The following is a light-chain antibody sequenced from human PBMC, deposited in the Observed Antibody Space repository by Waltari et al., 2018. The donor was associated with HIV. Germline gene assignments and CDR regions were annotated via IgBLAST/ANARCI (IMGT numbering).Light chain of an antibody. V-gene: IGLV1-44*01. CDR3: AACDDSLNGVV. J-gene: IGLJ2*01. CDR2: NNN. CDR1: SSNIGSNT. Sequence: QSVLPQPPSASGTPGQRVTISCSGSSSNIGSNTVSWYRQLPGTAPNLLMYNNNQRPAGVPDRFSGSKSGASASLAISGLQAEDEANYYCAACDDSLNGVVFGGGTKLTVL.